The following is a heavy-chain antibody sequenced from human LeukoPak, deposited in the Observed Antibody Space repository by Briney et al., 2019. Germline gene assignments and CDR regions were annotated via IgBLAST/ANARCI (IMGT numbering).Heavy chain of an antibody. V-gene: IGHV3-48*01. Sequence: GGSLRLSCAASGFTFSSYSMIWVRQAPGKGLEWVSYISSSSSTIYYADSVKGRFTISRDNAKNSLYLQMNSLRAEDTAVYYCARDLDYGGNSFDYWAREPWSPSPQ. CDR2: ISSSSSTI. D-gene: IGHD4-23*01. CDR1: GFTFSSYS. CDR3: ARDLDYGGNSFDY. J-gene: IGHJ4*02.